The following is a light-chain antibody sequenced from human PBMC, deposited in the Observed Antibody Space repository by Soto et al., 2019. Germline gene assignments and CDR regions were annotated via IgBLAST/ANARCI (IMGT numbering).Light chain of an antibody. CDR3: QQYNNWPSLT. CDR2: GAS. CDR1: QSVSSN. J-gene: IGKJ4*01. V-gene: IGKV3-15*01. Sequence: EIVMTQSPATLSVSPGERATLSCRASQSVSSNLAWYQQKPGQAPRLLIYGASTRATGIPAWFSGSGSGTEFTLTISSLQSEDFAVYYCQQYNNWPSLTFGGGTKVEIK.